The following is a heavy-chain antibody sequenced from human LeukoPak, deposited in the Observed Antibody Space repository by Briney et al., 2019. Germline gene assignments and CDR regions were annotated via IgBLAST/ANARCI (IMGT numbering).Heavy chain of an antibody. Sequence: GGSLRLSCAASGFTFSSYAMHWVRQAPGKGLEWVAVISYDGSNKYYADSVKGRFTISRDNSKNTLYLHMNSLRAEDTAVYYCARGYYDILTGYLDYWGQGTLVTVSS. CDR1: GFTFSSYA. CDR2: ISYDGSNK. V-gene: IGHV3-30*01. J-gene: IGHJ4*02. CDR3: ARGYYDILTGYLDY. D-gene: IGHD3-9*01.